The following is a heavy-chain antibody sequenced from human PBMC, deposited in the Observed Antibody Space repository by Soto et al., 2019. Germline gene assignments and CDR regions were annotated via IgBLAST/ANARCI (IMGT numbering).Heavy chain of an antibody. Sequence: QVQLVQSGAEVKKPGSSVKVSCKASGGTFSTYSISWVRQAPGQGLEWKGGIIPILGTANYAQKLQGRVTITAAESTTTAYMELSSLRSEDTAVYYCARGNGDYQYGEYFQHWGQGTLVTVSS. V-gene: IGHV1-69*12. CDR3: ARGNGDYQYGEYFQH. D-gene: IGHD4-17*01. CDR1: GGTFSTYS. CDR2: IIPILGTA. J-gene: IGHJ1*01.